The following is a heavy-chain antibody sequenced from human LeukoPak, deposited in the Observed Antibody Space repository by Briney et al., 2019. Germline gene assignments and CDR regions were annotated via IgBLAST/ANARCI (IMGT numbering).Heavy chain of an antibody. CDR1: GGSISSGDYY. CDR2: IYYSGST. D-gene: IGHD6-19*01. Sequence: SQTLSLTCTVSGGSISSGDYYWSWIRQPPGKGLEWIGYIYYSGSTNYNPSLKSRVTISVDTSKNQFSLKLSSVTAADTAVYYCARGLRGWLDAFDIGGQGTMVTVSA. CDR3: ARGLRGWLDAFDI. J-gene: IGHJ3*02. V-gene: IGHV4-30-4*01.